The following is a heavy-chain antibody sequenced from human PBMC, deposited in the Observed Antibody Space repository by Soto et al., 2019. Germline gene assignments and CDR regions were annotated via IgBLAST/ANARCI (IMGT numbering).Heavy chain of an antibody. D-gene: IGHD6-6*01. CDR2: IYYSGST. CDR3: ARDSSSWGGPYYYYYGMDV. V-gene: IGHV4-39*02. J-gene: IGHJ6*02. CDR1: GGSISSSSYY. Sequence: QLQLQESGPGLVKPSETLSLTCTVSGGSISSSSYYWGWIRQPPGKGLEWIGSIYYSGSTYYNPSLQSRVTISVDTSKNQFSLKLSSVTAADTAVYYCARDSSSWGGPYYYYYGMDVWGQGTTVTVSS.